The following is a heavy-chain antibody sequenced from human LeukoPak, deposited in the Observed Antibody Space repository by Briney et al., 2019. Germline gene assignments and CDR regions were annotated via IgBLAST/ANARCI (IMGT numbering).Heavy chain of an antibody. CDR2: IYYSGST. J-gene: IGHJ3*02. Sequence: SETLSLTCTVSGGSISSYYWSWIRQPPGKGLEWIGYIYYSGSTNYNPSLKSRVTISVDTSKNQFSLKLSSVTAADTAVYYCARDPGGQWLKNAFDIWGQGTMVTVSS. D-gene: IGHD6-19*01. CDR3: ARDPGGQWLKNAFDI. CDR1: GGSISSYY. V-gene: IGHV4-59*01.